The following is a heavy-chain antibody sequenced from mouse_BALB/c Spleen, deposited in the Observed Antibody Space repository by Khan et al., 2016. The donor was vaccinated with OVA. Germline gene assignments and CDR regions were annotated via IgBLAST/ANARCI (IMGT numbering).Heavy chain of an antibody. Sequence: VQLQQSGPELMKPGASVNISCKASGYSFTSYYIHWVKQSHGKSLEWIGYIDPFNGGTDYNQKFKGKATWTVDKSSSTPYMHLSSLTSEDSAVYYCARGTFGYWGQGTLVTVSA. CDR2: IDPFNGGT. J-gene: IGHJ3*01. CDR3: ARGTFGY. D-gene: IGHD3-3*01. V-gene: IGHV1S135*01. CDR1: GYSFTSYY.